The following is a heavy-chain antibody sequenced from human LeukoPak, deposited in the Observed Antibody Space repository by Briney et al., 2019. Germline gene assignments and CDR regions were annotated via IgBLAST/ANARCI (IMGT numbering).Heavy chain of an antibody. CDR2: ISGSSSHT. Sequence: GGSLRPSCSASGFTFSIYAMSWVRQAPGKGLEWVSGISGSSSHTLDADSVRGRFTISRDNTRNTLYLHMNSLGAEDTALYYCAKEHDYSNAAPEWGFDSWGQGTLVTVSS. V-gene: IGHV3-23*01. D-gene: IGHD3-3*01. CDR3: AKEHDYSNAAPEWGFDS. CDR1: GFTFSIYA. J-gene: IGHJ4*02.